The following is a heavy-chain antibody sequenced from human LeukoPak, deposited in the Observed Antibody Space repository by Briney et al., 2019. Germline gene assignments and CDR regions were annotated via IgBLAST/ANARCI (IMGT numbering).Heavy chain of an antibody. CDR3: AADFWSGSMDV. CDR2: ISSSSSTI. Sequence: GGSLRLSCAASGFTFSSYSMNWVRQAPGKGLEWVSYISSSSSTIYYADSVKGRFTISRDNAKNSLYLQMNSLRAEDTAVFYCAADFWSGSMDVWGKGTTVTVSS. J-gene: IGHJ6*03. CDR1: GFTFSSYS. V-gene: IGHV3-48*04. D-gene: IGHD3-3*01.